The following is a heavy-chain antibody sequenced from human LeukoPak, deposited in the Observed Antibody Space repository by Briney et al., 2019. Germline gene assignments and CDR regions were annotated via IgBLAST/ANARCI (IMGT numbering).Heavy chain of an antibody. CDR2: ITGRGNTI. V-gene: IGHV3-48*03. J-gene: IGHJ4*02. D-gene: IGHD5-24*01. Sequence: GESLRLSCVASGFVFNSYEMSWVRQAPGKGLEWLSYITGRGNTIYYADSVRGRFTITRDNATLSLYLQMNTLRAEDTAIYYCARSLGPTKPFDFWGKGTPVTVSS. CDR1: GFVFNSYE. CDR3: ARSLGPTKPFDF.